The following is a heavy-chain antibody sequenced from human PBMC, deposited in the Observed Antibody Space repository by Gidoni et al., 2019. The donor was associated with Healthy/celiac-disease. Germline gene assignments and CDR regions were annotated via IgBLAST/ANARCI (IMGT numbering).Heavy chain of an antibody. CDR1: GGSISSYY. Sequence: QVQLQESGPGLVKPSETLSLTCTVSGGSISSYYWSWIRQPPGKGLEWIGYIYYSGSTNYNPSLKSRVTISVDTSKNQFSLKLSSVTAADTAVYYCARGSRLLAVAGTFARAELGVDYWGQGTLVTVSS. J-gene: IGHJ4*02. CDR2: IYYSGST. CDR3: ARGSRLLAVAGTFARAELGVDY. D-gene: IGHD6-19*01. V-gene: IGHV4-59*01.